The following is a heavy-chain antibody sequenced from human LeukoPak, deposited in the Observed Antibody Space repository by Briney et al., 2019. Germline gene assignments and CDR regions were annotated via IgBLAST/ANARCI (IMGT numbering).Heavy chain of an antibody. CDR2: ICSDGAT. D-gene: IGHD6-19*01. CDR1: GFPFGSYA. CDR3: ASGPLTYSSDWYEMGY. Sequence: GGSLRLSCAASGFPFGSYAMTWVRQAPGKGLERVSVICSDGATFYADSVKGRFTISRDSSKNTLYLQMNSLRAEDTAVYYCASGPLTYSSDWYEMGYWGQGTLVTVSS. J-gene: IGHJ4*02. V-gene: IGHV3-66*01.